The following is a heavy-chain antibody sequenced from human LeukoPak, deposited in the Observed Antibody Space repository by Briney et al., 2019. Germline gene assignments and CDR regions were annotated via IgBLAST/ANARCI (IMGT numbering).Heavy chain of an antibody. CDR3: ARDYSYAENRDY. CDR1: GGTFSSYA. J-gene: IGHJ4*02. D-gene: IGHD5-18*01. Sequence: SVKVSCKASGGTFSSYAISWVRQAPGQGLEWMGRIIPIFGAANYAQKFQGRVTITTDESTSTAYMELSSLRSEDTAVYYCARDYSYAENRDYWGQGTLVTVSS. CDR2: IIPIFGAA. V-gene: IGHV1-69*05.